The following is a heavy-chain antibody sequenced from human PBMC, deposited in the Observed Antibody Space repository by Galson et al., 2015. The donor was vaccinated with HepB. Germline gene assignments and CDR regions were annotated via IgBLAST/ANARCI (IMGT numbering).Heavy chain of an antibody. CDR2: IYHSGST. J-gene: IGHJ4*02. CDR3: ARLATGTYYGSGSYCDY. Sequence: LTCAVSGYSISSGYYWGWIRQPPGKGLEWIGSIYHSGSTYYNPSLKSRVTISVDTSKNQFSLKLSSVTAADTAVYYCARLATGTYYGSGSYCDYWGQGTLVTVSP. V-gene: IGHV4-38-2*01. D-gene: IGHD3-10*01. CDR1: GYSISSGYY.